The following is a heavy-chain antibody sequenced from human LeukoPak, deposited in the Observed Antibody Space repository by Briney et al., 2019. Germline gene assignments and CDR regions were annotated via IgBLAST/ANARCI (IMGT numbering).Heavy chain of an antibody. V-gene: IGHV4-59*01. CDR3: ARVGITMVRGVIIIDWFDP. CDR1: GGSISSYY. Sequence: SVTLSLTCTVSGGSISSYYWSWIRQPPGKGLEWIGYIYYSGSTNYNPSLKSRVTISVDTSENQFSLKLSSVTAADTAVYYCARVGITMVRGVIIIDWFDPWGQGTLVTVSS. D-gene: IGHD3-10*01. CDR2: IYYSGST. J-gene: IGHJ5*02.